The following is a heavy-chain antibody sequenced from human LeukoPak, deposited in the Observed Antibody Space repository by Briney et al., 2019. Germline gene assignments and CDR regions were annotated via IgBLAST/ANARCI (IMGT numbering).Heavy chain of an antibody. CDR3: AREAETEALGY. CDR1: GFTFSSYW. V-gene: IGHV3-74*01. CDR2: INSDGSST. J-gene: IGHJ4*02. D-gene: IGHD5-24*01. Sequence: PGGSLRLSCAASGFTFSSYWMQWVRQAPGKGLVWVSRINSDGSSTSYADSVKGRFAISRDNAKNTLYLQMNSLRAEDTAVYYCAREAETEALGYWGQGTLVTVSS.